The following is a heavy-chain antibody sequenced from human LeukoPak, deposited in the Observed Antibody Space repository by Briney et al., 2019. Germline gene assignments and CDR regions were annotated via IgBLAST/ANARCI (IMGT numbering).Heavy chain of an antibody. D-gene: IGHD3-10*01. CDR3: AKVAKYYYGPETYYFFEQ. J-gene: IGHJ4*02. Sequence: TGGSLRLSCAASGFPFSTYWMSWVRQAPGKGLEWVANITQDGTEKYYVDSVKGRFTISRDYAKNSLYLQMNSLRVGDTAVYYCAKVAKYYYGPETYYFFEQWGQGTPVTASS. V-gene: IGHV3-7*01. CDR1: GFPFSTYW. CDR2: ITQDGTEK.